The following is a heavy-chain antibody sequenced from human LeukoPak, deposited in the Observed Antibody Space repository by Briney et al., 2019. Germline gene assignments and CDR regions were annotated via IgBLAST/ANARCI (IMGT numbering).Heavy chain of an antibody. Sequence: LXLTXXXXGXSIXNSNYYWGWIRQXPXRGLEWIGGAYYSGTTYYSPSLKSRVTISVDTSRNHFSLNLNSVTAADTAVYYCARHSSSAWYYYFDYWGQGSFVTVSS. CDR2: AYYSGTT. CDR1: GXSIXNSNYY. V-gene: IGHV4-39*01. D-gene: IGHD6-19*01. CDR3: ARHSSSAWYYYFDY. J-gene: IGHJ4*02.